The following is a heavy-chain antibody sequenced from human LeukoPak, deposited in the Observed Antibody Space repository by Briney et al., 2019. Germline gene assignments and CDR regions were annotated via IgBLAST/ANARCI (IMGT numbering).Heavy chain of an antibody. J-gene: IGHJ4*02. V-gene: IGHV4-34*01. CDR1: GGSFSGYY. CDR2: INHSGST. D-gene: IGHD3-22*01. Sequence: SETLSLTCAVYGGSFSGYYWSWIRQPPGKGLEWIGEINHSGSTNYNPSLKSRVTISVGTSKNQFSLKLSSVTAADTAVYYCARGPDYYDSSGYYYFDYWGQGTLVTVSS. CDR3: ARGPDYYDSSGYYYFDY.